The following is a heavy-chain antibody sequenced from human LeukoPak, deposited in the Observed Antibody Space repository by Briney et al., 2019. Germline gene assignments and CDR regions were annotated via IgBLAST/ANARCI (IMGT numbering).Heavy chain of an antibody. CDR3: ARDRPGGSSLDY. CDR2: IHYSGST. D-gene: IGHD6-13*01. V-gene: IGHV4-61*08. Sequence: SETLSLTCTVSSGSISSSGHYWSWIRQSPGKGLEWIAYIHYSGSTSYNPSLKSRVTISVDTSKNEFSLKLTSVNAADTAVYYCARDRPGGSSLDYWGQGTLVTVSS. CDR1: SGSISSSGHY. J-gene: IGHJ4*02.